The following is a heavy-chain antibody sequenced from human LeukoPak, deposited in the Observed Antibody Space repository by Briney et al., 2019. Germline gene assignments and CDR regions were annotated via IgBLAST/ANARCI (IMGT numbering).Heavy chain of an antibody. V-gene: IGHV4-61*02. Sequence: PSETLSLTCTVSGGSISRGSYYWIWIRPPTGKGLEWIGRIYTSGSTTYRPSLKTRATISLETSKTQFSLTLRSVTAADTAVYSCAISGYSYGKVIDYWGQGTLVTVSS. CDR1: GGSISRGSYY. J-gene: IGHJ4*02. D-gene: IGHD5-18*01. CDR3: AISGYSYGKVIDY. CDR2: IYTSGST.